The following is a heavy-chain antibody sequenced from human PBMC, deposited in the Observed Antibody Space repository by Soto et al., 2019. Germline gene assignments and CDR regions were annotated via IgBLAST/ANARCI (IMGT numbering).Heavy chain of an antibody. D-gene: IGHD2-21*02. Sequence: ASVKVSCKASGYTFTSYGISWVRQAPGQGLEWMGWISAYNGNTNYAQKLQGGVTMTTDTSTSTAYMELRSLRSDDTAVYYCARDLPHCGGDCYSGPLDYWGQGTLVTVSS. CDR3: ARDLPHCGGDCYSGPLDY. V-gene: IGHV1-18*01. CDR2: ISAYNGNT. CDR1: GYTFTSYG. J-gene: IGHJ4*02.